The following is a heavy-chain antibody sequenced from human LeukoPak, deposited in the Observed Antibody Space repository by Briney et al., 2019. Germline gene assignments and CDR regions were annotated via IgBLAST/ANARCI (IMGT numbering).Heavy chain of an antibody. D-gene: IGHD3-3*01. Sequence: PSETLSLTCTVSGGSISSYYWSWIRQPAGKGLEWIGRIYTSGSTNHNPSLKSRVTMSVDTSKNQFSLKLSSVTAADTAVYYCARDWGITIFGVSYEWFDPWGQGTLVTVSS. J-gene: IGHJ5*02. CDR1: GGSISSYY. CDR3: ARDWGITIFGVSYEWFDP. CDR2: IYTSGST. V-gene: IGHV4-4*07.